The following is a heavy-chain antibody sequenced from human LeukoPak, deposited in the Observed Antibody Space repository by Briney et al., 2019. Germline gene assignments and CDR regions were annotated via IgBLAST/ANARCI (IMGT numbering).Heavy chain of an antibody. J-gene: IGHJ4*02. CDR1: GFTFSSYA. CDR2: ISYDGSNK. Sequence: PGGSLRLSCAASGFTFSSYAMHWVRQAPGKGLEWVAVISYDGSNKYYADSVKGRFTISRDNSKNTLYLQMNSLRAEDTAVYYCARDPRDYYDSSGYLIFNYFDYWGQGTLVTVSS. CDR3: ARDPRDYYDSSGYLIFNYFDY. D-gene: IGHD3-22*01. V-gene: IGHV3-30*01.